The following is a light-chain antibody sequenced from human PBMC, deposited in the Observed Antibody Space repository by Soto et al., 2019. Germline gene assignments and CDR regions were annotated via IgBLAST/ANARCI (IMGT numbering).Light chain of an antibody. CDR3: QQSGSSPIT. CDR2: DAS. V-gene: IGKV3D-20*01. Sequence: EIVCAQSPATLSLSPGDSATLSCGASQSVSRSYLAWYQQKPGLAPRLIIYDASTRATGIPDRFSGSGSGTDFTLTISRLETEDFAVYYCQQSGSSPITFGQGTRLEIK. CDR1: QSVSRSY. J-gene: IGKJ5*01.